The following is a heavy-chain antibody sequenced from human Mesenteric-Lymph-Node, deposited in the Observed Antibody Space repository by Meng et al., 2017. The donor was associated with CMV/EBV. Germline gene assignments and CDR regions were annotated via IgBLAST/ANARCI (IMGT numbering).Heavy chain of an antibody. CDR2: IRYDGSNK. D-gene: IGHD5-12*01. Sequence: GGSLRLSCAASGFTFSSYGMHWVRQAPGKGLEWVAFIRYDGSNKYYADSVKGRCTISRDNSRNTLFLQMNSLRAEDTAVYYCATSYSGYDAFDIWGQGTMVTVSS. V-gene: IGHV3-30*02. J-gene: IGHJ3*02. CDR1: GFTFSSYG. CDR3: ATSYSGYDAFDI.